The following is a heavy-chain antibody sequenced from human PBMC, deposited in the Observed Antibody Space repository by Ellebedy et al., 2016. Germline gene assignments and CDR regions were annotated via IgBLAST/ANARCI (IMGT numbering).Heavy chain of an antibody. J-gene: IGHJ3*02. CDR3: ARGWLRTAFDI. Sequence: SETLSLXXALSGDSVSSNSGGWNWIRQSPSRGLEWLGRTYYKSKWYNDYAVSVKSRITINPDTSKNQFSLQLNSVTPEDTAVYYCARGWLRTAFDIWGQGTMVTVSS. CDR1: GDSVSSNSGG. D-gene: IGHD5-12*01. V-gene: IGHV6-1*01. CDR2: TYYKSKWYN.